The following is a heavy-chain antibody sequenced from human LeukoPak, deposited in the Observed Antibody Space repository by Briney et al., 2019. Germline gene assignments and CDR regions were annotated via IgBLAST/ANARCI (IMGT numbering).Heavy chain of an antibody. V-gene: IGHV1-2*02. CDR2: INPDTDFT. J-gene: IGHJ4*02. D-gene: IGHD3-16*01. Sequence: ASVKVSCKTSGYRFTDDYTHWVRQAPGQGLEWMGWINPDTDFTNYAPKFRGRVIMTRDTSISTAYMEVRRLTFDDTAIYYCAPTSEAYTSNWSVWGQGTLVTVSP. CDR3: APTSEAYTSNWSV. CDR1: GYRFTDDY.